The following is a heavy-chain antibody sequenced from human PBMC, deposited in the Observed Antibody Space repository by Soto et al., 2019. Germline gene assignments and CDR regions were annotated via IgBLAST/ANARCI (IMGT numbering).Heavy chain of an antibody. CDR1: GGSISSYY. CDR3: AKNWNWGSLVH. D-gene: IGHD7-27*01. CDR2: LYDSGST. V-gene: IGHV4-59*08. J-gene: IGHJ4*02. Sequence: SETLSLTCTVSGGSISSYYWSWIRQPPGKGLEWIGYLYDSGSTHYNPSLKSRVTISVDMSKTQFSLKLSSVTAADTAVYYCAKNWNWGSLVHWGQGTLVTVSS.